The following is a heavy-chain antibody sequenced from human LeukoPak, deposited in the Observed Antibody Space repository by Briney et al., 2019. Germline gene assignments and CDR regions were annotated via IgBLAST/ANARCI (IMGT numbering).Heavy chain of an antibody. Sequence: PSETLSLTCTVSGGSISSSTFYWGWIRQPPGKGLEWIGIISYSGSTYYNPSLKSRVTISVDTSKNQFSLKLSSVTAADTAVYYCARLFLFDYWGQGTLVTVSS. CDR3: ARLFLFDY. D-gene: IGHD2-21*01. CDR1: GGSISSSTFY. V-gene: IGHV4-39*01. J-gene: IGHJ4*02. CDR2: ISYSGST.